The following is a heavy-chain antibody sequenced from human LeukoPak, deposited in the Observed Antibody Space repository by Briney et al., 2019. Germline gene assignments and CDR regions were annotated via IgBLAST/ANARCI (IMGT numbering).Heavy chain of an antibody. V-gene: IGHV3-53*01. J-gene: IGHJ3*02. D-gene: IGHD6-13*01. CDR1: GFTVSSNY. Sequence: GGSLRLSCAASGFTVSSNYMTWVRQAPGKGLEWVSAIYSGGNTYYADSVNGRFTISRDNSKNTLYLQMNSLRAEDTAVYYCARAYSSSWFAFDIWSQGTTVTVSS. CDR3: ARAYSSSWFAFDI. CDR2: IYSGGNT.